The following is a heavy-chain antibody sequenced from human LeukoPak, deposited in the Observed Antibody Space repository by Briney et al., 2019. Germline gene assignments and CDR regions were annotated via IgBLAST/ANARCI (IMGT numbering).Heavy chain of an antibody. D-gene: IGHD6-19*01. CDR1: GGSINSYY. V-gene: IGHV4-59*01. J-gene: IGHJ4*02. CDR2: IYYSGST. Sequence: PSETLSLTCTVSGGSINSYYWSWIRQPPGKGLEWIGYIYYSGSTNYNPSLKSRVTISLDTSNNQFSLKLSSVTAADTAVYYCARVRSGWYPNFDYWGQGTLVTVSS. CDR3: ARVRSGWYPNFDY.